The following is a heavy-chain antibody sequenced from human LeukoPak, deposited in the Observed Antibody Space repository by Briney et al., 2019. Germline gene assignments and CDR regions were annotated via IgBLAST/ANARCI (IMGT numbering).Heavy chain of an antibody. Sequence: SGGSLRLSCAASGFTFSSYDMHWVRHATGKGLEWVSAIGTAGDTYYPDSVTGRFTTSRDNAKNSLHLQMNSLRAEDTAVYYCATALDYDDSRDYWGQGTLVTVSS. J-gene: IGHJ4*02. CDR2: IGTAGDT. D-gene: IGHD4-17*01. CDR3: ATALDYDDSRDY. CDR1: GFTFSSYD. V-gene: IGHV3-13*01.